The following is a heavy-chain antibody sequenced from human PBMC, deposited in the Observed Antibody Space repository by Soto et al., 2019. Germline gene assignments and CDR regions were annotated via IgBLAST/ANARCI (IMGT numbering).Heavy chain of an antibody. CDR1: GGSISSYY. CDR2: IYYSGSA. D-gene: IGHD3-22*01. V-gene: IGHV4-59*01. Sequence: PSETLSLTCTVSGGSISSYYWNWIRQSPGKGLEWIGYIYYSGSAHYNPSLKSRVTISMDLSGNQFSLKLRSLTAADTAVYYCSRSRISGYYFFDYWGQGTLVTVS. CDR3: SRSRISGYYFFDY. J-gene: IGHJ4*02.